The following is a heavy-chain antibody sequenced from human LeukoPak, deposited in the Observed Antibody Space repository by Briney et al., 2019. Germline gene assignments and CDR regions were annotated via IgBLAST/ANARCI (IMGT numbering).Heavy chain of an antibody. D-gene: IGHD2-2*01. CDR1: GGSFSGYY. Sequence: SETLSLTCAVYGGSFSGYYWSWIRQPPGKGLEWIGEINHSGSTNYNPSLKSRVTISVDTSKNRFSLKLGSVTAADTAVYYCARGRYCSSTSCYDFQHWGQGTLVTVSS. CDR2: INHSGST. V-gene: IGHV4-34*01. CDR3: ARGRYCSSTSCYDFQH. J-gene: IGHJ1*01.